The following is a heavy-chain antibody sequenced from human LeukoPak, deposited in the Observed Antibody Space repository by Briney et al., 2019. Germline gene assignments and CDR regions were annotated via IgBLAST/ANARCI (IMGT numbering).Heavy chain of an antibody. D-gene: IGHD3-16*02. CDR3: TRETSGYSDS. CDR1: GFTFSSYA. Sequence: QPGGSLRLSCAASGFTFSSYAMHWVRQAPGKGLEYVSAISSNGGSTYYANSVKGRFTISRDNSKNTLYLQMGSLRAEAMVVYYGTRETSGYSDSWGQGTLVTVSS. CDR2: ISSNGGST. J-gene: IGHJ4*02. V-gene: IGHV3-64*01.